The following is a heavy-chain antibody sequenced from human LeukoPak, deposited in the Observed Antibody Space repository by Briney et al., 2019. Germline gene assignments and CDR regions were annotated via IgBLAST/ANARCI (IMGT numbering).Heavy chain of an antibody. CDR1: GFTFSACS. Sequence: GGSLRLSCAAPGFTFSACSMKWVRQAPGKGLEWVSYISSSSSAISHADSVKGRFTTSRDNAKNSLDLQMNSLRDEDTAVYYCATGPYWGQGTLVTVSS. J-gene: IGHJ4*02. V-gene: IGHV3-48*02. CDR3: ATGPY. CDR2: ISSSSSAI.